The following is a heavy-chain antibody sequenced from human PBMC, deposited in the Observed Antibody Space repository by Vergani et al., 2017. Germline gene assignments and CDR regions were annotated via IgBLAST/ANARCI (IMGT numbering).Heavy chain of an antibody. D-gene: IGHD6-6*01. J-gene: IGHJ4*02. Sequence: EVQLLESGGGLVQPGGSLRLSCAASGFTFSSYAMSWVRQAPGKGLEWVSAISGSGSYIYYADSVKGRFTISRDNAKNSLYLQMNSLRAEDTAVYYCARGYIATLGYWGQGTLVTVSS. CDR3: ARGYIATLGY. CDR2: ISGSGSYI. CDR1: GFTFSSYA. V-gene: IGHV3-21*01.